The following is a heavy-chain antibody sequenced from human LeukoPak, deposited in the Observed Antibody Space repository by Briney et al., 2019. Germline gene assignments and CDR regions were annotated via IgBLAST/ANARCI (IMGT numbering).Heavy chain of an antibody. D-gene: IGHD5-18*01. V-gene: IGHV1-2*02. CDR2: IKPNSGGT. J-gene: IGHJ4*02. CDR3: ARDIEPDTAMVTTDY. Sequence: ASVKVSFKASGYTFTGYYMHWVRQAPGQGLEWMVWIKPNSGGTNYAQKFQGRVTMTRDTSISIAYMELSRLRSDDTAVYYCARDIEPDTAMVTTDYWGQGTLVTVSS. CDR1: GYTFTGYY.